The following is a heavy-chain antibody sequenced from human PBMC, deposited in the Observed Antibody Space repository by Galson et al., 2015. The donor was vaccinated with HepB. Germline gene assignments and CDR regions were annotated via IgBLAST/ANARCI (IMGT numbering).Heavy chain of an antibody. Sequence: SLRLSCAASGFTFTNAWICWVRRAPGEVLEWVGRIKSNTDGGTTDYAAPVKGRFSISSDDSKNTLSLQMNSLKTEETAVYYCTTRVSTMVIGGSDSYNAMDVWGQGTTVTVS. V-gene: IGHV3-15*01. CDR1: GFTFTNAW. CDR3: TTRVSTMVIGGSDSYNAMDV. J-gene: IGHJ6*02. D-gene: IGHD4-23*01. CDR2: IKSNTDGGTT.